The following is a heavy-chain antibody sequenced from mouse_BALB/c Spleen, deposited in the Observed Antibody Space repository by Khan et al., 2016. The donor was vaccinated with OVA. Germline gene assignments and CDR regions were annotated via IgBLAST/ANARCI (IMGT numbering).Heavy chain of an antibody. D-gene: IGHD2-1*01. V-gene: IGHV1S81*02. CDR3: ARAGYGNPFAY. CDR1: GYTFTSYY. Sequence: QVQLKQSGAELVKPGTSVKISCKASGYTFTSYYMYWVKQRPGQGLEWIGGINPNNGDSNFNEKFKSKATLTVDKSSSTAYMQLGILTSEDSAVYYCARAGYGNPFAYWGQGTLVTGSA. CDR2: INPNNGDS. J-gene: IGHJ3*01.